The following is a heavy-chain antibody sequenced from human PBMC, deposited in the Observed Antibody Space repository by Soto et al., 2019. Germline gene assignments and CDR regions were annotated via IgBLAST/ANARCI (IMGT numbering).Heavy chain of an antibody. CDR3: AARGPGDYDDYSSYVIDV. J-gene: IGHJ6*02. V-gene: IGHV1-58*01. CDR1: GFTFTSSA. D-gene: IGHD4-17*01. Sequence: ASVKVSCKASGFTFTSSAVQWVRQARGQRLEWIGWIVVGSGNTNYAQKFQERVTITRDMSTSTAYMELSSLRSEDTAVYYCAARGPGDYDDYSSYVIDVRAQRTTVPVSS. CDR2: IVVGSGNT.